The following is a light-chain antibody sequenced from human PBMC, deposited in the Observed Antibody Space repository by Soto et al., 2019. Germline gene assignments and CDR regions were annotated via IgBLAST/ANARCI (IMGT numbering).Light chain of an antibody. Sequence: QSALTQPASVSGSAGQSITISCTGTNSDVGGYDYVSWYQLHPGKVPKLIISEVNNRPSGVSHRFSGAKSGNTASLTISRLQADDEADYYCTSSTRANTLILGGGTKLTVL. V-gene: IGLV2-14*03. CDR3: TSSTRANTLI. CDR2: EVN. CDR1: NSDVGGYDY. J-gene: IGLJ2*01.